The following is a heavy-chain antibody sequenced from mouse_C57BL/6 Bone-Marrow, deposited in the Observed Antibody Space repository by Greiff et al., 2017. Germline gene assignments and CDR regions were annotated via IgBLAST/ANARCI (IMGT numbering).Heavy chain of an antibody. CDR1: GYSITSGYY. CDR3: ARDDYYFAD. Sequence: EVQLKESGPGLVKPSQSLSLTCSVTGYSITSGYYWNWIRQFPGNKLEWMGYISYDGSNNYNPSFKNRISITRDTSKNPFFLKVNSVTTEDTATYYCARDDYYFADWGQGTLVTVSA. D-gene: IGHD1-1*01. V-gene: IGHV3-6*01. CDR2: ISYDGSN. J-gene: IGHJ3*01.